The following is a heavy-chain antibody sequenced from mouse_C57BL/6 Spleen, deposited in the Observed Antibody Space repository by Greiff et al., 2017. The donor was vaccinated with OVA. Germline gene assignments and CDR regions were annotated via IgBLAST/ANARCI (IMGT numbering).Heavy chain of an antibody. V-gene: IGHV3-6*01. CDR2: ISYDGSN. Sequence: EVQLQESGPGLVKPSQSLSLTCSVTGYSITSGYYWNWIRQFPGNKLEWMGYISYDGSNNYNPSLKNRISITRDTSKNQFFLKLNSVTTEDTATYYCARRYDYDWYFDVWGTGTTVTVSS. J-gene: IGHJ1*03. CDR3: ARRYDYDWYFDV. D-gene: IGHD2-4*01. CDR1: GYSITSGYY.